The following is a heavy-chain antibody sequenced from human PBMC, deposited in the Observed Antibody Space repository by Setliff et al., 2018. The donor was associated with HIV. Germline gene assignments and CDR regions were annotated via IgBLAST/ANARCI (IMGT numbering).Heavy chain of an antibody. Sequence: GGSLRLSCAASGFTFSSYGMHWVRQAPGKGLEWVAFIRYDGSNKYYADSVKGRFTISRDNSKNTLYLQMNSLRAEDTAVYYCAKDSEEAYYYDSSGYRLAYWGQGTLVTVS. CDR2: IRYDGSNK. V-gene: IGHV3-30*02. D-gene: IGHD3-22*01. CDR1: GFTFSSYG. CDR3: AKDSEEAYYYDSSGYRLAY. J-gene: IGHJ4*02.